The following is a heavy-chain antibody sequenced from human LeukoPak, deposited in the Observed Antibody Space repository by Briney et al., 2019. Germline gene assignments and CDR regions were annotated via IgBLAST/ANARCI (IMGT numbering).Heavy chain of an antibody. D-gene: IGHD3-10*01. J-gene: IGHJ6*02. V-gene: IGHV3-9*01. Sequence: GGSLRLSCAASGFTFDDYAMHWVRQAPGKGLEWVSGISWNSGSIGYADFVKGRFTISRDNAKNSLYLQMNSLRAEDTALYYCAKDIFGLWFASGMDVWGQGTTVTASS. CDR3: AKDIFGLWFASGMDV. CDR1: GFTFDDYA. CDR2: ISWNSGSI.